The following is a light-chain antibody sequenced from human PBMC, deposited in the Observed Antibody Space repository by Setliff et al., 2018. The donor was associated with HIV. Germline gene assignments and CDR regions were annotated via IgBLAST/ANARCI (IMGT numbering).Light chain of an antibody. J-gene: IGLJ1*01. Sequence: QSVLAQPPSASGSPGQSVTTSCTGTSGDVGGYDYVSWYQQHPGKAPKLMIYEVNKRPSGVPDRFSGSKSGDTASLTVSGLQAEDEADYFCTSYAGSNTYVFGTGTRSPS. V-gene: IGLV2-8*01. CDR3: TSYAGSNTYV. CDR1: SGDVGGYDY. CDR2: EVN.